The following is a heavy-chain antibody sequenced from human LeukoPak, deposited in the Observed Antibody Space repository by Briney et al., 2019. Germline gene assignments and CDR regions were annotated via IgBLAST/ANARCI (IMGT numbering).Heavy chain of an antibody. J-gene: IGHJ4*02. V-gene: IGHV4-59*01. Sequence: SETLSLTCTVSGGSISSYYWSWLRQPPGKGLEWIGYIYYSGSTNYNPSLKSRVTISVDTSKNQFSLKLSSVTAADTAVYYCARVFSGSYYDYWGQGTLVTVSS. CDR3: ARVFSGSYYDY. CDR1: GGSISSYY. D-gene: IGHD1-26*01. CDR2: IYYSGST.